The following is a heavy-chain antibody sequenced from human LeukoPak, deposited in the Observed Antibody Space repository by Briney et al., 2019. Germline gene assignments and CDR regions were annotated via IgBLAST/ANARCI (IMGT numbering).Heavy chain of an antibody. J-gene: IGHJ6*03. Sequence: GGSLRLSCAASGFTFSTYAIHWVRQAPGKGLEWVAVISYYGSNEYYADSVKGRFTISRDNSKNTLYLQMNSLRAEDTAVYYCARDPPRDHDFWSGFSYYMDVWGKGTTVSVSS. CDR2: ISYYGSNE. CDR3: ARDPPRDHDFWSGFSYYMDV. D-gene: IGHD3-3*01. V-gene: IGHV3-30-3*01. CDR1: GFTFSTYA.